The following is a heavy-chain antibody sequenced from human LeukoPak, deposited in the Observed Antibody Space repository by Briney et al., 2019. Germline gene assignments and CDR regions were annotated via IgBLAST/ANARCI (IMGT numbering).Heavy chain of an antibody. Sequence: TGGSLRLSCAASGFTFSDYYMSWIRQAPGKGLEWVSYISSRSSNTNYADSVKGRFIISRDNGKNSLYLQMNSLGAEDTAVYYCARGKRVGPTTDYYYGMDVWGLGTTVTVSS. CDR1: GFTFSDYY. V-gene: IGHV3-11*05. CDR3: ARGKRVGPTTDYYYGMDV. D-gene: IGHD1-26*01. CDR2: ISSRSSNT. J-gene: IGHJ6*02.